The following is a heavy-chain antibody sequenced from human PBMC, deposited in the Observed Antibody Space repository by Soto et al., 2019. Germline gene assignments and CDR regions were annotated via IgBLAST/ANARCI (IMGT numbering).Heavy chain of an antibody. CDR1: GGSFSGYY. J-gene: IGHJ5*02. Sequence: SETLSLPCAVYGGSFSGYYWSWLRQPPGKGLAWIGEINHSGSPNYNPSLKSRVTISVDTSKNQFSLKMTCVTAADTAVYYCATANWSHHYFDPWGQGTLVTVSS. CDR3: ATANWSHHYFDP. CDR2: INHSGSP. V-gene: IGHV4-34*01. D-gene: IGHD1-1*01.